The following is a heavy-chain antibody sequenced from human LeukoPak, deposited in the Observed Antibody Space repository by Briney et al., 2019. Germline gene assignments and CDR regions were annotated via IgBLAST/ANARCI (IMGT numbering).Heavy chain of an antibody. CDR1: DYTFTSYG. Sequence: GASVKVSCKASDYTFTSYGISWVRQAPGQGLEWMGWISVYNGDTNYPQKFPGRVTMTTDTSTSTAYMELRSLRSDDTAVYYCARDWYGSGSSHAFDIWGQGTMVTVSS. D-gene: IGHD3-10*01. J-gene: IGHJ3*02. V-gene: IGHV1-18*01. CDR3: ARDWYGSGSSHAFDI. CDR2: ISVYNGDT.